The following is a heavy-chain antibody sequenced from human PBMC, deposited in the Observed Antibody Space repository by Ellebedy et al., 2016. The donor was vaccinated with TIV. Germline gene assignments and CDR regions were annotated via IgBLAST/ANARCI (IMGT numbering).Heavy chain of an antibody. Sequence: ASVKVSCXASGYTFTGYYMHWVRQAPGQGLEWMGWINPNSGGTNYAQKFQGRVTMTRDTSISTAYMELSRLRSEDTAVYYCARGTVTGDYYYYYMDVWGKGTTVTVSS. CDR3: ARGTVTGDYYYYYMDV. J-gene: IGHJ6*03. D-gene: IGHD4-17*01. V-gene: IGHV1-2*02. CDR2: INPNSGGT. CDR1: GYTFTGYY.